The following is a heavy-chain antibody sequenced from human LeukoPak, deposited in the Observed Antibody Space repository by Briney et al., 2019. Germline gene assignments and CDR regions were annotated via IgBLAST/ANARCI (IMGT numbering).Heavy chain of an antibody. CDR2: ITNTGNT. Sequence: SETLSLTCTVSGDSISNSAYYRVWIRQPPGKGLEWIGTITNTGNTYSNPSLKSRVTISIDTSKTQISLKLTSVTAADTAVFYCARKTPGTSVDVWGQGTPVTVSS. CDR1: GDSISNSAYY. D-gene: IGHD3-10*01. CDR3: ARKTPGTSVDV. V-gene: IGHV4-39*01. J-gene: IGHJ6*02.